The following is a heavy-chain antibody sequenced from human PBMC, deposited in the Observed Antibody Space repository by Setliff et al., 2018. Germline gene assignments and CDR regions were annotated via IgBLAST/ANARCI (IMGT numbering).Heavy chain of an antibody. CDR2: ISTDGSSI. CDR1: GFTFSTYW. V-gene: IGHV3-74*03. Sequence: GGSLRLSCVTSGFTFSTYWMHWVRQAPGQWLVWVALISTDGSSITYADSVKGRFTISRDNARNTLYLQMNSLTAEDTAVYYCARVYAYSYGFDSLGQGTQGTVSS. D-gene: IGHD5-18*01. J-gene: IGHJ4*02. CDR3: ARVYAYSYGFDS.